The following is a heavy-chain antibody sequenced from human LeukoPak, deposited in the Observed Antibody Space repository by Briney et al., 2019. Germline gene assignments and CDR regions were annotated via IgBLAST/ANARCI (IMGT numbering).Heavy chain of an antibody. V-gene: IGHV3-23*01. Sequence: GGSLRLSCAASGFTFSSYAMSWVRQAPGKGLEWVSAISGSGGSTYYADSVKGRFTISRDNSKNTLYLQMNSLRAEDTAVYYCANGKLGSGYYTYYSDYWGQGTLVTVSS. D-gene: IGHD3-3*01. CDR2: ISGSGGST. CDR3: ANGKLGSGYYTYYSDY. J-gene: IGHJ4*02. CDR1: GFTFSSYA.